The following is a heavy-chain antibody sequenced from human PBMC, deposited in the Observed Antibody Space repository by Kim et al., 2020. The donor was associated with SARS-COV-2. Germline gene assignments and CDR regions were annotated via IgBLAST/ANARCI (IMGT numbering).Heavy chain of an antibody. V-gene: IGHV4-39*07. CDR3: ARDLTDPYYYDSSGYPLGWFDP. J-gene: IGHJ5*02. CDR1: GGSISSSSYY. CDR2: IYYSGST. Sequence: SETLSLTCTVSGGSISSSSYYWGWIRQPPGKGLEWIGTIYYSGSTYCNPSLKSRVTISLNTSKNQFSLKLSSVTAADTAVYYCARDLTDPYYYDSSGYPLGWFDPWGQGTLVTVSS. D-gene: IGHD3-22*01.